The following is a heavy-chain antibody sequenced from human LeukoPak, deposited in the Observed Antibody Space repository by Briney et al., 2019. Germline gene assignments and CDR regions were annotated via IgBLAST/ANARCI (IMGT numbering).Heavy chain of an antibody. V-gene: IGHV3-30-3*01. CDR3: AKVPSTYYYDSSGLDY. CDR1: GFTFSSYA. Sequence: GGSLRLSCAASGFTFSSYAMHWVRQAPGKGLEWVAVISYDGSNKYYADSVKGRFTISRDNSKNTLYPQMNSLRAEDTAVYYCAKVPSTYYYDSSGLDYWGQGTLVTVSS. J-gene: IGHJ4*02. CDR2: ISYDGSNK. D-gene: IGHD3-22*01.